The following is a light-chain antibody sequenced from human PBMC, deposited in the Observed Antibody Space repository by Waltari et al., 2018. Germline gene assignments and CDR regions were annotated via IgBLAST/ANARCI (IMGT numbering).Light chain of an antibody. Sequence: DSQMTQSPSTVSASVGDRVTITCRASQSISTWLAWYQQKPGKAPKLLIYKASDLESGVPSRFSGSGSGTEFTLTISSLQPDDFATYYCQHYNTYPVTFGQGTKLDI. CDR3: QHYNTYPVT. CDR2: KAS. CDR1: QSISTW. V-gene: IGKV1-5*03. J-gene: IGKJ2*01.